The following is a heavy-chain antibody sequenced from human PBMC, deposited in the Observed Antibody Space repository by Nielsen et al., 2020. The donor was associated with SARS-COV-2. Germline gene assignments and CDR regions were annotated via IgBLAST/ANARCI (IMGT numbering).Heavy chain of an antibody. CDR2: INTDGSMK. CDR1: GFSFSTSW. J-gene: IGHJ5*02. Sequence: GEYLKISCAASGFSFSTSWMNWGRQGPGKRLEWVANINTDGSMKRHVDSVMGRFTISRDNARDSLYLQINNLRAEDTAIYYCLQGGASWGQGTLVTVSS. CDR3: LQGGAS. V-gene: IGHV3-7*05. D-gene: IGHD1-1*01.